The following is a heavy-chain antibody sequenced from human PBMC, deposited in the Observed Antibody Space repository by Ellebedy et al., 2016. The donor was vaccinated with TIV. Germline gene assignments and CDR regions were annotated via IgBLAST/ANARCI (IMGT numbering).Heavy chain of an antibody. CDR1: GGSISNYF. J-gene: IGHJ6*02. D-gene: IGHD3-22*01. V-gene: IGHV4-59*01. Sequence: MPSETLSLTCNVSGGSISNYFWSWIRQTPGKGLEWIGYINYIGITSHNPSLKSRVTVSVDTSKNQLSLKLSSVTAADTAVYYCARDLYYDTRGFPSGGGMDVWGQGTTVTVSS. CDR2: INYIGIT. CDR3: ARDLYYDTRGFPSGGGMDV.